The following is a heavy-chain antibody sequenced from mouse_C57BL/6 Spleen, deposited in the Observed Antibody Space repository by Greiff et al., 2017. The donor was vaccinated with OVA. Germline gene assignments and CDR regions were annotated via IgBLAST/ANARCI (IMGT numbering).Heavy chain of an antibody. D-gene: IGHD2-5*01. CDR3: ARSNCVYYAMDY. J-gene: IGHJ4*01. V-gene: IGHV5-17*01. CDR1: GFTFSDYG. CDR2: ISSGSSTI. Sequence: EVKLVESGGGLVKPGGSLKLSCAASGFTFSDYGMHWVRQAPEKGLEWVAYISSGSSTIYYADTVKGRFTISRDTAKDTLFLQMTSLRSEDTAMYYCARSNCVYYAMDYWGQGTSVTVSS.